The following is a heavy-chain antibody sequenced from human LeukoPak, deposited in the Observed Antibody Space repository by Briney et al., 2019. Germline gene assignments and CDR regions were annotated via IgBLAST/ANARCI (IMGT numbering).Heavy chain of an antibody. CDR2: IYYSGST. D-gene: IGHD6-19*01. Sequence: SETLSLICSVSGGSISSYYWSWIRQPPGKGLEWIGYIYYSGSTNYNPSLKSRVTISVDTSKNQFSLKLSSVTAADTAVYYCARAYSSGWYYFDYWGQGTLVTVSS. CDR1: GGSISSYY. J-gene: IGHJ4*02. V-gene: IGHV4-59*08. CDR3: ARAYSSGWYYFDY.